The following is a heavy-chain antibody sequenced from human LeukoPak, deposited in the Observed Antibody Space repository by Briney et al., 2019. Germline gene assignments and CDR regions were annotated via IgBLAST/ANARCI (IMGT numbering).Heavy chain of an antibody. J-gene: IGHJ6*03. D-gene: IGHD2-2*01. CDR3: ARGAKKYQLLPTHYYYYMDV. Sequence: ASVKVSCKASGYTFTTYDINWVRQATGQGLEWMGWLNPNNGNTGYAQKFQGRVTMTRNTSISTAYMELSSLRSEDTAVYYCARGAKKYQLLPTHYYYYMDVWGKGTTVTVSS. CDR2: LNPNNGNT. V-gene: IGHV1-8*02. CDR1: GYTFTTYD.